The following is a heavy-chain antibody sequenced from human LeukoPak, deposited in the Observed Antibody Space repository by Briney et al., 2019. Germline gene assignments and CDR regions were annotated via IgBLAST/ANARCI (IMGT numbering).Heavy chain of an antibody. CDR1: GGSFSGYY. CDR3: ARGADGSDAFDI. J-gene: IGHJ3*02. Sequence: SETLSLTCAVYGGSFSGYYWSWIRQPPGKGLEWIGEINHSGSTNYNPSLKSRVTISVDTSKNQSSLKLSSVTAADTAVYYCARGADGSDAFDIWGQGTMVTVSS. V-gene: IGHV4-34*01. D-gene: IGHD5-24*01. CDR2: INHSGST.